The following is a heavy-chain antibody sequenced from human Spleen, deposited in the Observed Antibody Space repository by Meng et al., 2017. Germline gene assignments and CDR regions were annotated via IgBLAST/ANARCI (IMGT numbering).Heavy chain of an antibody. CDR2: INPSTGDT. D-gene: IGHD5-24*01. Sequence: QVTLWQFGASVKQPGASVKFSCKTYGYTFTGLYMHWVRQAPGQGLEWMGRINPSTGDTNYTQQFQGRVTLTRDTSIGTAYMELSRLRSDDTAVYYCVRDLMGLRRRDYWGQGTLVTVSS. J-gene: IGHJ4*02. CDR3: VRDLMGLRRRDY. V-gene: IGHV1-2*06. CDR1: GYTFTGLY.